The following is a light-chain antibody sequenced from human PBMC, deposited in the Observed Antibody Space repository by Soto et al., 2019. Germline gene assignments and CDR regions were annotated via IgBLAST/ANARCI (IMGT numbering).Light chain of an antibody. CDR2: AAS. CDR3: QQSYSTFWT. Sequence: DIQMTQSPSSLSASVGDRVTITCRASQSISSYLNWYQQKPGKAPKLLIYAASSLQSGVPSRFSGSGSGTDFTLTISSLQPEDFATYYCQQSYSTFWTFCQVTKVDIK. J-gene: IGKJ1*01. CDR1: QSISSY. V-gene: IGKV1-39*01.